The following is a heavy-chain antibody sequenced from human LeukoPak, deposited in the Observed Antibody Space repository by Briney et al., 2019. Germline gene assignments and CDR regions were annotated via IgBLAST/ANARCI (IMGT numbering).Heavy chain of an antibody. J-gene: IGHJ4*02. V-gene: IGHV3-30*01. D-gene: IGHD6-6*01. CDR3: ARDGDGDSSPSFGWFFDY. CDR1: GYTFSSYA. CDR2: ISYDGSNK. Sequence: GGSLRLSCAASGYTFSSYAMHWVRQAPGKGLEWVAVISYDGSNKYYADSVKGRFTISRDNSKNTLYLKMNSLRAEDTAVYYCARDGDGDSSPSFGWFFDYWGQGTLVTVSS.